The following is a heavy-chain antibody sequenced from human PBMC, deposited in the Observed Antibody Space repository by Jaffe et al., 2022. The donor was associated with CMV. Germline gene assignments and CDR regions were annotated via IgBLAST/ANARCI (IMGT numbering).Heavy chain of an antibody. J-gene: IGHJ4*02. D-gene: IGHD6-13*01. V-gene: IGHV4-34*01. CDR2: INHSGST. CDR3: ARGPAAAAHFDY. Sequence: QVQLQQWGAGLLKPSETLSLTCAVYGGSFSGYYWSWIRQPPGKGLEWIGEINHSGSTNYNPSLKSRVTISVDTSKNQFSLKLSSVTAADTAVYYCARGPAAAAHFDYWGQGTLVTVSS. CDR1: GGSFSGYY.